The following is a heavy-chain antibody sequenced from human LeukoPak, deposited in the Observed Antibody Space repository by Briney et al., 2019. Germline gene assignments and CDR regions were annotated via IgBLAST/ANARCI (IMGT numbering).Heavy chain of an antibody. V-gene: IGHV4-59*08. J-gene: IGHJ4*02. Sequence: SETLSLTCTVSGGSISSYYWSWIRQPPGKGLEWIGYIYYSGSTNYNPSLKSRVTISVDTSKNQFSLKPSSVTAADTAVYYCARHARYYDYVWGSYLAQYYFDYWGQGTLVTVSS. CDR1: GGSISSYY. CDR2: IYYSGST. CDR3: ARHARYYDYVWGSYLAQYYFDY. D-gene: IGHD3-16*02.